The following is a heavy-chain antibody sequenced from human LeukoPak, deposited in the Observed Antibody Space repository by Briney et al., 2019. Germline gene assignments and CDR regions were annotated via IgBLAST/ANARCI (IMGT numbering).Heavy chain of an antibody. V-gene: IGHV4-34*01. CDR1: GGSFSDYY. D-gene: IGHD3-10*01. CDR2: ISHSGRA. Sequence: PSETLSLTCAVYGGSFSDYYWTWIRQPPGKGLEWIGEISHSGRASYNPSLKSRVTMSVDTSKNQFSLILSSVSAADTAVYYCARESRPGNPYGKQFDYWGQGTLVTVSS. CDR3: ARESRPGNPYGKQFDY. J-gene: IGHJ4*02.